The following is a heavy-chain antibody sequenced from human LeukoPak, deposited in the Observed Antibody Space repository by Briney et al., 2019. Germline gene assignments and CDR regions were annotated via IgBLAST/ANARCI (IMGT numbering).Heavy chain of an antibody. CDR1: AYTFTSYG. J-gene: IGHJ4*02. CDR3: ARGSSPYYYDSSGYYGVDY. CDR2: MNPNSGNT. Sequence: ASVKVSCKASAYTFTSYGISWVRQATGQGLEWMGWMNPNSGNTGYAQKFQGRVTMTRNTSISTAYMELSSLRSEDTAVYYCARGSSPYYYDSSGYYGVDYWGQGTLVTVSS. V-gene: IGHV1-8*02. D-gene: IGHD3-22*01.